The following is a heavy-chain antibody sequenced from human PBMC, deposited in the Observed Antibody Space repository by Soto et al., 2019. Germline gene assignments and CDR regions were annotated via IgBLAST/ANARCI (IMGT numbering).Heavy chain of an antibody. CDR3: AKDLFPTSGQRFFFES. D-gene: IGHD3-10*01. V-gene: IGHV3-23*01. CDR2: ILHDETP. Sequence: GGSLRLSCAASGFFFSTYAMTWVRQAPGRGLEWVSTILHDETPFYTDSVKGRFTISRDNVRGTLYLQMNGLRVEDAAQYYCAKDLFPTSGQRFFFESWGQGTLVTVSA. CDR1: GFFFSTYA. J-gene: IGHJ4*02.